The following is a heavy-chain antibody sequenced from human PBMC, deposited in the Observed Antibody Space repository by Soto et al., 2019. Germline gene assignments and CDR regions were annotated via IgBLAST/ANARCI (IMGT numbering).Heavy chain of an antibody. D-gene: IGHD6-19*01. CDR1: GYTFTSYY. Sequence: ASVKVSCKASGYTFTSYYMHWVRQAPGQGLEWMGIINPSGGSTSYAQKFQGRVTMTRDTSTSTVYMELSSLRSEDTAVYYCARELTTRYSSGWYDRHFDYWGQGTLVTVSS. J-gene: IGHJ4*02. CDR3: ARELTTRYSSGWYDRHFDY. V-gene: IGHV1-46*01. CDR2: INPSGGST.